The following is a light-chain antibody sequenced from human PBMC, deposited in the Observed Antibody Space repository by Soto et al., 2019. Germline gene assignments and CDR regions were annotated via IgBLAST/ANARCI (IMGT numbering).Light chain of an antibody. J-gene: IGLJ3*02. Sequence: QSALTQPRSVSGSPGQSVTISCTGTSSDVGNYNYVSWYRQHPGKAPKLMIYDVTQRPSGVPDRFSGSKSSNTASLTISGLQAEDEADYYCCSYAGSYAWVFGGGTKLTVL. V-gene: IGLV2-11*01. CDR3: CSYAGSYAWV. CDR1: SSDVGNYNY. CDR2: DVT.